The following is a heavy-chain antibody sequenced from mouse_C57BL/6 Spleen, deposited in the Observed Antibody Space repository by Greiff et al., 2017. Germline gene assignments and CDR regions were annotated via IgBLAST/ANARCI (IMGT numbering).Heavy chain of an antibody. Sequence: LQESGPELVKPGASVKISCKASGYAFSSSWMNWVKQRPGKGLEWIGRNYPGDGDTNYNGKFKGKATLTADKSSSTAYMQLSSLTSEDSAVYLCARRYGSSHFDDWGKGTTLTVAS. V-gene: IGHV1-82*01. CDR2: NYPGDGDT. CDR3: ARRYGSSHFDD. CDR1: GYAFSSSW. D-gene: IGHD1-1*01. J-gene: IGHJ2*01.